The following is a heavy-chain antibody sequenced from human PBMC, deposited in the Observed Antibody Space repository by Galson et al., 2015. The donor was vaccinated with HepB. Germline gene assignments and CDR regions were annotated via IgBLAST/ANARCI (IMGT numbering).Heavy chain of an antibody. V-gene: IGHV1-18*04. J-gene: IGHJ4*02. D-gene: IGHD1-26*01. CDR3: AREGWELSYFDY. CDR2: ISAYNGNT. CDR1: GYTFTSYY. Sequence: SVKVSCKASGYTFTSYYMHWVRQAPGQGLEWMGWISAYNGNTNYAQKFQGRVTMTTDTSTSTAYMELRSLRSDDTAVYYCAREGWELSYFDYWGQGSLVTVSS.